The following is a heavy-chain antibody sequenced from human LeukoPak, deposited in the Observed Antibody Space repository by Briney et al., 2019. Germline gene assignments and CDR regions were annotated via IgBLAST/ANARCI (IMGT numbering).Heavy chain of an antibody. V-gene: IGHV5-51*01. CDR1: GYSFTSYW. D-gene: IGHD3-9*01. CDR2: IYPGDSDT. J-gene: IGHJ4*02. Sequence: GESLKISCKGSGYSFTSYWIGWVRQMPGKGLEWMGIIYPGDSDTRYSPSFQGQVTISADKSISTAYLQWSSLKASDTAMYYCARHGNYDILTGYSLPLLHYWGQETLVTFSS. CDR3: ARHGNYDILTGYSLPLLHY.